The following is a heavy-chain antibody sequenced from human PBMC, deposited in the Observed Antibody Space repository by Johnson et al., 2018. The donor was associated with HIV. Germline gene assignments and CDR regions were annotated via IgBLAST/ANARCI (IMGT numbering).Heavy chain of an antibody. V-gene: IGHV3-49*04. D-gene: IGHD5-24*01. CDR3: IRFQRWLQFREAFDI. CDR1: GFTFGDFA. J-gene: IGHJ3*02. CDR2: IRSKTYGGTT. Sequence: VQLVESGGGLAPPGRSLRLSCTGSGFTFGDFAVSWVRQAPGKGLEWVGFIRSKTYGGTTEYAASVKGRLTIPRDDSKSIAYLKMNSLKTEDTAVYYCIRFQRWLQFREAFDIWGQGTMFTVSS.